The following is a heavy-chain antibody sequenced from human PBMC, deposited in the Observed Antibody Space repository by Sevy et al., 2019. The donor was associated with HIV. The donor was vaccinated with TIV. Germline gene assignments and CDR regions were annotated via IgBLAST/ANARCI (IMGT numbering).Heavy chain of an antibody. Sequence: GGSLRLSCAVSGFTFSSYGMSWVRQAPGKGLEWVSSISGSGGITYYADSVQGRFTFSRDNSKNTLYLQMNSLRAEDTAVYYCAKDWVHDGDLEHFLHWGQGTLVTVSS. J-gene: IGHJ1*01. CDR1: GFTFSSYG. CDR3: AKDWVHDGDLEHFLH. D-gene: IGHD2-21*02. CDR2: ISGSGGIT. V-gene: IGHV3-23*01.